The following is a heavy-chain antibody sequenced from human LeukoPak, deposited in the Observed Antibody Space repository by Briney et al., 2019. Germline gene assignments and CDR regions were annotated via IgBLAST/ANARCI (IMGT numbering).Heavy chain of an antibody. CDR1: GGSFSGYY. CDR2: INHSGST. J-gene: IGHJ6*03. D-gene: IGHD2-2*01. Sequence: SETLSLTCAVYGGSFSGYYWSWIRQPPGKGLEWIGEINHSGSTNYNPSLKSRVTISVDTSKNQFSLKLSSVTAADTAVYYCARGYSSVVPAATRYYYYYMDVWGKGTTVTISS. CDR3: ARGYSSVVPAATRYYYYYMDV. V-gene: IGHV4-34*01.